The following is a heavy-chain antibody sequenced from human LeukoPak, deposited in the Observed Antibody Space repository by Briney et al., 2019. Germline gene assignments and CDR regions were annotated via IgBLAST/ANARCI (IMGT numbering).Heavy chain of an antibody. V-gene: IGHV4-4*02. CDR3: ARKWLRLRAFDI. CDR2: IYHSGST. Sequence: SETLSLTCAVSGGSISSSNWWSWVRQPPGKGLEWIGEIYHSGSTNYNPSLKSRVTISVDTSKNQFSLKLSSVTAADTAVYYCARKWLRLRAFDIWGQGTMVTVSS. CDR1: GGSISSSNW. D-gene: IGHD5-12*01. J-gene: IGHJ3*02.